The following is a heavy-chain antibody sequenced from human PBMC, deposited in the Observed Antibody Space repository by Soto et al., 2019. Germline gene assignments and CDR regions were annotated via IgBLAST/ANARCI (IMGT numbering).Heavy chain of an antibody. Sequence: GGSLRLSCAASGFTFSSYSMNWVRQAPGKGLEWVSSISSSSSYIYYADSVKGRFTISRDNAKNSLYLQMNSLRAEDTAVYYCARDGGTRILTRYFDLWGRGTLVTVSS. D-gene: IGHD2-15*01. CDR1: GFTFSSYS. V-gene: IGHV3-21*01. CDR3: ARDGGTRILTRYFDL. CDR2: ISSSSSYI. J-gene: IGHJ2*01.